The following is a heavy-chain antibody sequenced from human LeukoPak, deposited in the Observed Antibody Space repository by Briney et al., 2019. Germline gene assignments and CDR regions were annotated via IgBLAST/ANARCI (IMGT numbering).Heavy chain of an antibody. Sequence: SETLSLTCTDSGGSISSYYWSWIRQPAGKGLEWIGRIYTSGSTNYNPSFQSRVTMSVDTSKNQFSLKLSSVTAADTAVYYCARDHVDTAMVSYYYYMDVWGKGTTVTVSS. D-gene: IGHD5-18*01. CDR1: GGSISSYY. V-gene: IGHV4-4*07. J-gene: IGHJ6*03. CDR3: ARDHVDTAMVSYYYYMDV. CDR2: IYTSGST.